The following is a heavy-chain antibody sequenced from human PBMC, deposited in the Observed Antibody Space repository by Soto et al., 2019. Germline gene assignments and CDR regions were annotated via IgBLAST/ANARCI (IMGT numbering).Heavy chain of an antibody. Sequence: QVQLVQSGAEVKKPGSSVKVSCKASGGTFSSYTIIWVRQAPGQGLEWMGRIIPILGIANYAQKFQGRVTITADKSTSTAYKELSTLRSEDTAVYYCATDGPSGSDAFDIWGQGTTVTVSS. J-gene: IGHJ3*02. D-gene: IGHD5-12*01. CDR3: ATDGPSGSDAFDI. CDR2: IIPILGIA. CDR1: GGTFSSYT. V-gene: IGHV1-69*08.